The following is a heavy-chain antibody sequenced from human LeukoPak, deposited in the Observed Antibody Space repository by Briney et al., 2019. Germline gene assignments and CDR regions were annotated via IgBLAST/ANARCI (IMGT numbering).Heavy chain of an antibody. V-gene: IGHV3-23*01. J-gene: IGHJ4*02. CDR1: GFTFSTYA. CDR2: ISGSGGSS. CDR3: AKDLGRVGATSGY. D-gene: IGHD1-26*01. Sequence: GGSLRLSCAASGFTFSTYAMSWVRQAPGKGLEWVSAISGSGGSSYYADSVKGRFTISRDNSKNTLYLQMTSLRAEDTALYYCAKDLGRVGATSGYWGQGTLVTVSS.